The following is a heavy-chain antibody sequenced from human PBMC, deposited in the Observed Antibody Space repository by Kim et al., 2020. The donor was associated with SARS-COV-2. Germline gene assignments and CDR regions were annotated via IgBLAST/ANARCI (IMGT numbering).Heavy chain of an antibody. Sequence: SVKVSCKASGGTFSSYAISWVRQAPGQGLEWMGGIIPIFGTANYAQKFQGRVTITADESTSTAYMELSSLRSEDTAVYYCARDQLRSEHQDSSGYYGGFDPWGQGTLVTVSS. V-gene: IGHV1-69*13. CDR3: ARDQLRSEHQDSSGYYGGFDP. D-gene: IGHD3-22*01. CDR1: GGTFSSYA. J-gene: IGHJ5*02. CDR2: IIPIFGTA.